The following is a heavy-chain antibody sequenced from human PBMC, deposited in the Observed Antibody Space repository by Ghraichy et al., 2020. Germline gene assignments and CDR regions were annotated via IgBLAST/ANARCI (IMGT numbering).Heavy chain of an antibody. CDR2: IYYSGST. V-gene: IGHV4-39*01. D-gene: IGHD6-13*01. CDR3: ARRARGKQQLVDDAFDI. Sequence: ETLSLTCTVSGGSISSSSYYWGWIRQPPGKGLEWIGNIYYSGSTYYNPSLKSRVTISVDTSKNQFSLKLSSVTAADTAVYYCARRARGKQQLVDDAFDIWGQGTMATVSS. CDR1: GGSISSSSYY. J-gene: IGHJ3*02.